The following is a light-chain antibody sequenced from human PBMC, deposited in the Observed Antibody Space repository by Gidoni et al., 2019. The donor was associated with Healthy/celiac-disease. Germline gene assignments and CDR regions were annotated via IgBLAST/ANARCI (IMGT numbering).Light chain of an antibody. V-gene: IGKV3-11*01. CDR2: DAS. J-gene: IGKJ4*01. Sequence: EIVLTHSPATLSLSPGERATLSCRASQSVSSYLAWYQQKPGQAPRLLIYDASNRATGIPARFSGSGSGTDFTLTISSREPEDFAVYYCQQRSNWPSALTFGGGTKVEIK. CDR3: QQRSNWPSALT. CDR1: QSVSSY.